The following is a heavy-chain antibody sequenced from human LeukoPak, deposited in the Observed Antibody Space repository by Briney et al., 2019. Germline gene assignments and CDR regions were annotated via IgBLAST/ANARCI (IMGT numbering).Heavy chain of an antibody. V-gene: IGHV4-61*01. CDR2: ISNSGST. D-gene: IGHD5-18*01. CDR3: SRGGYIYGGHNWFDP. Sequence: SETLSLTCTVSGGSISSSSYYWSWIRQPPGKGLEWIGYISNSGSTNYNPSLKSRVTISVDTSKNQFSLRLSSVTAADTAVYYCSRGGYIYGGHNWFDPWGQGTLVTVSS. J-gene: IGHJ5*02. CDR1: GGSISSSSYY.